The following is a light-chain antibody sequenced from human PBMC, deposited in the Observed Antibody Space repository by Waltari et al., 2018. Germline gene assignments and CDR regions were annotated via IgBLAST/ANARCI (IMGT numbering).Light chain of an antibody. J-gene: IGLJ2*01. CDR1: GSEIDFYNL. CDR2: EGD. CDR3: CSYAGGTTFL. V-gene: IGLV2-23*03. Sequence: QSALTQPASASGSLGQSITIPCTGSGSEIDFYNLLSWYQQYPGKAPKLIIYEGDERPSGVSDRFSGSKSGNTASLTISGLQADDEAEYHCCSYAGGTTFLFGGGTKVTVL.